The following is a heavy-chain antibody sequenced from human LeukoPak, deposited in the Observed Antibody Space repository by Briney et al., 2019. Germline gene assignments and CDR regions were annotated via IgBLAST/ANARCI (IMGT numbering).Heavy chain of an antibody. Sequence: SETLSLTCTVSGGSISSSSYYLGWIRQPPGKGLEWIGSIYYSGSTYYNPSLKSRVTISVDTSKNQFSLKLSSVTAADTAVYYCAYEGGSSWGQGTLVTVSS. CDR3: AYEGGSS. CDR2: IYYSGST. D-gene: IGHD3-16*01. J-gene: IGHJ5*02. CDR1: GGSISSSSYY. V-gene: IGHV4-39*01.